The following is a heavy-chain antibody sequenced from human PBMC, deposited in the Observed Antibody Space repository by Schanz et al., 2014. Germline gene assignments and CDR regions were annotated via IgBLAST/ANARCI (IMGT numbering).Heavy chain of an antibody. CDR1: GFTFFGSFA. CDR3: AKDLYNYGIFDS. V-gene: IGHV3-23*01. J-gene: IGHJ5*01. D-gene: IGHD3-16*01. Sequence: EVQLLESGAGLVQPGGSLRVSCVASGFTFFGSFAMSWLRQAPGKGREWVSGMSGIGSTEDYANSVKGQFTISRDNSRKTRYLRSNSLRADDRAVYYCAKDLYNYGIFDSWGQGTLVTVSS. CDR2: MSGIGSTE.